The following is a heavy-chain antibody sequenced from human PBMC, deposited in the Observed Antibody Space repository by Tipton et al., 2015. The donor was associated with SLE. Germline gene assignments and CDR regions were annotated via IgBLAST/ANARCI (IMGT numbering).Heavy chain of an antibody. J-gene: IGHJ4*02. D-gene: IGHD3-10*01. Sequence: TLSLTCTVSGGSISGGSYYWAWIRQPAGERLEWIGRLFASGNTNYNPSLRSRVTMSIDTSRNQFSLELNSVTAADTAIYYCATQGQIGGFDFWGQGSLVTVSS. V-gene: IGHV4-61*02. CDR3: ATQGQIGGFDF. CDR2: LFASGNT. CDR1: GGSISGGSYY.